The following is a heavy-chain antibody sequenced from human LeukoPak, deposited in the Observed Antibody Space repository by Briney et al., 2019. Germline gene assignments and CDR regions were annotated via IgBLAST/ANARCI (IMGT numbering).Heavy chain of an antibody. CDR3: TTGPFYFGSGTYFSDC. Sequence: GGSLRLSCAASGFTFSNAWMSWVRQTPGKGLEWVGRIKSKTDGGTTDYAAPVKGRFLISRDDSKNTLFLQMNSLKTEDTAVYYCTTGPFYFGSGTYFSDCWGQGTLVTASS. J-gene: IGHJ4*02. CDR1: GFTFSNAW. CDR2: IKSKTDGGTT. V-gene: IGHV3-15*01. D-gene: IGHD3-10*01.